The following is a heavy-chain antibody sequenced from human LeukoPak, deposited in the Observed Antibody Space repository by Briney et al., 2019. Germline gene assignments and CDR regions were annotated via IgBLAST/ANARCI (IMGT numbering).Heavy chain of an antibody. Sequence: ASVTVSCKASGYTFTSYGISWVRQAPGQGLEWMGWISAYNGNTNYAQKLQGRVTMTTDTSTSTAYMELRSLRSDDTAVYYCARVPPRLYSSGWYQPPYFDYWGQGTLVTVSS. CDR1: GYTFTSYG. D-gene: IGHD6-19*01. J-gene: IGHJ4*02. V-gene: IGHV1-18*01. CDR2: ISAYNGNT. CDR3: ARVPPRLYSSGWYQPPYFDY.